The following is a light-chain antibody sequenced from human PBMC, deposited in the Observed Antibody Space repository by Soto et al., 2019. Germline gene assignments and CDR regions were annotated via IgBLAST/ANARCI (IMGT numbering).Light chain of an antibody. CDR2: EVT. J-gene: IGLJ1*01. V-gene: IGLV2-14*01. CDR1: TNDIGSYNY. Sequence: QSALTQPASVSGSPGQSITLSCAGTTNDIGSYNYVSWFQQHPGEAPKLIIFEVTHRPSGISTRFSGSKSGNTASLTISDLQAEDEALYYCSSYTTSDTLCVFGTGTKLTVL. CDR3: SSYTTSDTLCV.